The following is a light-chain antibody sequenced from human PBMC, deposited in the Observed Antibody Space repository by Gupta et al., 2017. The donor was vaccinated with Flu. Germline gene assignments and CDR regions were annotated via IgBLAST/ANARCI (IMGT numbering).Light chain of an antibody. CDR1: QSVSSSY. CDR3: QQDGSSPFS. V-gene: IGKV3-20*01. J-gene: IGKJ3*01. CDR2: GAS. Sequence: EIKLTQSPGTLSLSTEERATLSCRASQSVSSSYLSWYQQKPGQAPRLLIFGASCSVNGIPDRFRGSGSATNFSLPISRLELDDFAVYYCQQDGSSPFSFGRGTKVDIK.